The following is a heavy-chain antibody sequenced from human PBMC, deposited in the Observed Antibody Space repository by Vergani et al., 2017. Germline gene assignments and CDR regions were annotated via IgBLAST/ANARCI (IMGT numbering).Heavy chain of an antibody. CDR2: IFHSGTT. D-gene: IGHD2-21*02. J-gene: IGHJ4*02. V-gene: IGHV4-38-2*01. CDR3: ARXNLWGDSQTGIDF. Sequence: QVQLQESGPGLVKPSETLSLTCAVSGYSISSGSYWAWIRQPPGKGLEWIGSIFHSGTTHYNPSIDSLVTISVDTSRNQFSLRLSSVTAADTAVYYCARXNLWGDSQTGIDFWGLGTLVIVSS. CDR1: GYSISSGSY.